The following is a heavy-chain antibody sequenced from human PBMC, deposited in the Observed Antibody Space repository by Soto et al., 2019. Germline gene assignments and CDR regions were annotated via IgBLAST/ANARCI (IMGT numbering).Heavy chain of an antibody. CDR1: NGPISDYY. D-gene: IGHD6-25*01. J-gene: IGHJ5*02. CDR3: ARGGSGWPNWFDP. CDR2: IYYSGST. Sequence: PSETLSLTCTVSNGPISDYYWSWVRQPPGKGLEWIGYIYYSGSTKYNPSLKSRVTISLDTSKNQFSLKLRSVTAADTAVYYCARGGSGWPNWFDPWGQGILVTVSS. V-gene: IGHV4-59*01.